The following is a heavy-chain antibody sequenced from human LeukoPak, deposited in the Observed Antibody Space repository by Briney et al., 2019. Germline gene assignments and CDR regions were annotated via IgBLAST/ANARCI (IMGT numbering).Heavy chain of an antibody. CDR3: ARAMRSGYDY. Sequence: GGSLRLSCAASGFTFSSYGMNWLRQAPGKRLEWVSYISSSSDSIYCADSVKGRFTISRDNAENSLDLQMNSLRDEDTAVYYCARAMRSGYDYWGQGTLVTVSS. J-gene: IGHJ4*02. V-gene: IGHV3-48*02. CDR2: ISSSSDSI. D-gene: IGHD5-12*01. CDR1: GFTFSSYG.